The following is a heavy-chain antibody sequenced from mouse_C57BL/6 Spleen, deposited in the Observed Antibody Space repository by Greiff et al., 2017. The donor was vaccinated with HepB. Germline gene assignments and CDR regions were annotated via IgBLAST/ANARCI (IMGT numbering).Heavy chain of an antibody. D-gene: IGHD2-4*01. CDR2: INYDGSST. J-gene: IGHJ2*01. Sequence: EVHLVESEGGLVQPGSSMKLSCTASGFTFSDYYMAWVRQVPEKGLEWVANINYDGSSTYYLDSLKSRFIISRDNAKNILYLQMSSLKSEDTATYYCARGGLGGGFDYWGQGTTLTVSS. V-gene: IGHV5-16*01. CDR1: GFTFSDYY. CDR3: ARGGLGGGFDY.